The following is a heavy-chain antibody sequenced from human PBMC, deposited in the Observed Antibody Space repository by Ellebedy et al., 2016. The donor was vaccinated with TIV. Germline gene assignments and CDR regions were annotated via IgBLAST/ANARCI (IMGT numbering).Heavy chain of an antibody. CDR2: IHSSGTT. J-gene: IGHJ4*02. D-gene: IGHD2/OR15-2a*01. CDR3: ARTFTETLGGLTNHWVLDY. V-gene: IGHV4-4*08. Sequence: SETLSLTCAVSGDSITSNYWSWVRQPPGKGLEWIGFIHSSGTTNYSPSLKSRLTISLDTSKNQFSLRLKSVTAGDTAVYFCARTFTETLGGLTNHWVLDYWGQGTLVAASS. CDR1: GDSITSNY.